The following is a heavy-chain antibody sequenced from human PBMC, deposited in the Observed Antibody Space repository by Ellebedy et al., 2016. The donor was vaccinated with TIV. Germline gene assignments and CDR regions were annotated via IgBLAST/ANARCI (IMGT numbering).Heavy chain of an antibody. CDR3: ARGDSTLGSTWYTWFNP. CDR2: MNPRSGKK. J-gene: IGHJ5*02. D-gene: IGHD6-13*01. V-gene: IGHV1-8*01. CDR1: GYTFTTYA. Sequence: ASVKVSXXASGYTFTTYAINWVRQASGQGLAWMGWMNPRSGKKGYAQKFKGRVTMTSNTSTSTAYLDLTSLRSEDTAVYYCARGDSTLGSTWYTWFNPWGQGTLVTVSS.